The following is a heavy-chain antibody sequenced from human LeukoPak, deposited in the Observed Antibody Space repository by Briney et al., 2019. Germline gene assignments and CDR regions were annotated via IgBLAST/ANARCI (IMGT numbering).Heavy chain of an antibody. CDR1: GFTFSSYW. D-gene: IGHD5-12*01. J-gene: IGHJ4*02. CDR3: ARLIVATTNYFDY. CDR2: IKQDGSEK. Sequence: GGSLRLSCAASGFTFSSYWMSWVRQAPGKGLEWVANIKQDGSEKYYVDSVKGRFTISRDNAKNSLYLQMNSLRAEDTAVYYCARLIVATTNYFDYWGQGTLVTVSS. V-gene: IGHV3-7*01.